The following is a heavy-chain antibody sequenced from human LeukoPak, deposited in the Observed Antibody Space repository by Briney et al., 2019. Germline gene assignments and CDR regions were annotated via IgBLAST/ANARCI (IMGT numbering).Heavy chain of an antibody. V-gene: IGHV3-21*01. J-gene: IGHJ4*02. CDR2: ISSSSSYI. CDR3: ARDSGGATPFDY. CDR1: GFTFSSYS. D-gene: IGHD2-15*01. Sequence: GGSLRLSCAASGFTFSSYSMNWVRQAPGKGLEWVSSISSSSSYIYYADSVKGRFTISRDNAKNSLYLQMNSLRAEDTVVYYCARDSGGATPFDYWGQGTLVTVSS.